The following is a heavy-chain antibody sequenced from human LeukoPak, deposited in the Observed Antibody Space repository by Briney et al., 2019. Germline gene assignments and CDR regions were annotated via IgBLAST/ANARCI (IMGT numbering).Heavy chain of an antibody. CDR2: ISSGSSTI. Sequence: GGSLRLSCAASGFSFSTYSMNWVRQAPGKGLEWVSYISSGSSTIYYADSVKGRFTISRDNAKNSLCLQMNSLRDEDTAVYYCARENIVVVTAIRDAFDIWGQGTMVTVSS. CDR3: ARENIVVVTAIRDAFDI. J-gene: IGHJ3*02. V-gene: IGHV3-48*02. D-gene: IGHD2-21*02. CDR1: GFSFSTYS.